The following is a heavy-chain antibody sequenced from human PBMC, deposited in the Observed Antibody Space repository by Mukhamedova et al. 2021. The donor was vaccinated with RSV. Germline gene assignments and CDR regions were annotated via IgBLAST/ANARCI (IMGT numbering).Heavy chain of an antibody. D-gene: IGHD3-16*01. Sequence: RVTISVDTSKNQFSLKLSSVTAADTAVYYCARAARFPGGSRFDIWGQGTMVTVSS. J-gene: IGHJ3*02. CDR3: ARAARFPGGSRFDI. V-gene: IGHV4-34*01.